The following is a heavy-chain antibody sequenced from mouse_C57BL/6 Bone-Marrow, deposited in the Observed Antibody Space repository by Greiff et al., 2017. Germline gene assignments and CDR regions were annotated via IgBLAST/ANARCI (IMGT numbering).Heavy chain of an antibody. Sequence: QVQLQQPGAELVKPGASVKMSCKASGYTFTSYWITWVKQRPGQGLEWIGDIYPGSGSTNYNEKFKSKATMTVDTSSSTAYMQLSSLPSEDSAVYYCARKWYDYDAWFAYWGQGTLVTVSA. D-gene: IGHD2-4*01. CDR1: GYTFTSYW. CDR3: ARKWYDYDAWFAY. CDR2: IYPGSGST. J-gene: IGHJ3*01. V-gene: IGHV1-55*01.